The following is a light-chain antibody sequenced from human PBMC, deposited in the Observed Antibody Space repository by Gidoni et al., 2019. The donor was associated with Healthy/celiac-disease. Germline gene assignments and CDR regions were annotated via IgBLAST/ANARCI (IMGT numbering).Light chain of an antibody. CDR3: NARDSSGNLVV. CDR2: GKN. Sequence: SSELTQDPAVSVAFGQTVRITCQGDSLRSYYASWYQQKPGQAPVLVIYGKNNRPSGIPDRLSGSSSGNTASLTITGAQAEDEADYYCNARDSSGNLVVFGGGTKLTVL. CDR1: SLRSYY. J-gene: IGLJ2*01. V-gene: IGLV3-19*01.